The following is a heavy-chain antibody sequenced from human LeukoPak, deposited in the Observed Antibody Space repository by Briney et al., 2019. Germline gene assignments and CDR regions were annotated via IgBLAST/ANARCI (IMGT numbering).Heavy chain of an antibody. J-gene: IGHJ4*02. CDR1: GGSISSSSYY. Sequence: SETLSLTCTVSGGSISSSSYYWGWIRPPPGKGLEWIGSIYYSGSTYYNPSLKSRVTISVDTSKNQFSLKLSSVTAADTAVYYCIRDRGYSSSSSDYWGQGTLVTVSS. D-gene: IGHD6-6*01. V-gene: IGHV4-39*01. CDR2: IYYSGST. CDR3: IRDRGYSSSSSDY.